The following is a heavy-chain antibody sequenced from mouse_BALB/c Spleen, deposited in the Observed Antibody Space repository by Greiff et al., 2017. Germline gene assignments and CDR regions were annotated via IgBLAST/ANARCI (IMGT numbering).Heavy chain of an antibody. CDR3: ARSGLYDGDYFDY. CDR1: GYTFTSYY. V-gene: IGHV1S56*01. CDR2: IYPGNVNT. D-gene: IGHD2-12*01. J-gene: IGHJ2*01. Sequence: VQLQQSGPELVKPGASVRISCKASGYTFTSYYIHWVKQRPGQGLEWIGWIYPGNVNTKYNEKFKGKATLTADKSSSTAYMQLSSLTSEDSAVYFCARSGLYDGDYFDYWGQGTTLTVSS.